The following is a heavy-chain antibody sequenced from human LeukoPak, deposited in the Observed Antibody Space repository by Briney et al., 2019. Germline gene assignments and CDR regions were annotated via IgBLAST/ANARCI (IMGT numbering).Heavy chain of an antibody. D-gene: IGHD4-17*01. V-gene: IGHV4-59*01. Sequence: PSETLSLTCTVSGASNRNYYWSWIRQPPGKGLEWIGYIYYIGSTNYNPSLKSRVIFSVDTSKNQFSLKLSSVTAADTAVYYCARDQTTVTSWYSDLWGRGTLVTVSS. CDR1: GASNRNYY. J-gene: IGHJ2*01. CDR3: ARDQTTVTSWYSDL. CDR2: IYYIGST.